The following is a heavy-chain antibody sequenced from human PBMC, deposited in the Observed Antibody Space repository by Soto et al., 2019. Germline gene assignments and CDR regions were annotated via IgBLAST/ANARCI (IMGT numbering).Heavy chain of an antibody. CDR2: ISSTGSPM. D-gene: IGHD3-10*01. CDR1: GFTFKIYD. V-gene: IGHV3-48*03. J-gene: IGHJ4*02. Sequence: EASGFTFKIYDMNWVRQAPGKGLEWVSYISSTGSPMYYAESVKGRFTISRDNAKNSLFLQMNSLRGEDTAIYFCARATRRSTLVRGVTTALDYWGQGALVTVSS. CDR3: ARATRRSTLVRGVTTALDY.